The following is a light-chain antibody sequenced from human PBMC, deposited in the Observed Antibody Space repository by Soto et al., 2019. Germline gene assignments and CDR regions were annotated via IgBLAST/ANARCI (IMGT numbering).Light chain of an antibody. Sequence: QSALTQPPSASGSPGQSVTISCTGTSSDVGGYNYVSWYQQHPGKAPKLIIYEVSKWPSGVPDRFSGSKSGNTASLTVSGLQAEVEADYYCSSYAGSNNLVFGGGTKLTVL. CDR3: SSYAGSNNLV. J-gene: IGLJ2*01. CDR1: SSDVGGYNY. CDR2: EVS. V-gene: IGLV2-8*01.